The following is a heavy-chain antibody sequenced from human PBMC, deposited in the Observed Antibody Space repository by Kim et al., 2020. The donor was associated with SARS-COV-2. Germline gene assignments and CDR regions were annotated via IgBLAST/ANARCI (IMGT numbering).Heavy chain of an antibody. CDR3: ARGSDPDY. V-gene: IGHV1-2*02. Sequence: ASVKVSCKASGYNFNDYYIHWVRQAPGQGLEWMGGINPNGGETNYAEKFHERVSMTRDTSINTAYVELYSLAFDDTAVYYFARGSDPDYCGQGTLVTVSS. J-gene: IGHJ4*02. CDR2: INPNGGET. CDR1: GYNFNDYY. D-gene: IGHD3-10*01.